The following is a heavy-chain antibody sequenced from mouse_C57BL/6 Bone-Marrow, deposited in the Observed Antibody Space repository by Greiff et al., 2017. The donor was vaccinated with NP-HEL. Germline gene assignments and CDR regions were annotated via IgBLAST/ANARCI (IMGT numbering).Heavy chain of an antibody. D-gene: IGHD1-1*01. CDR3: ARRVLRGAMDY. Sequence: VKLQQSGAELARPGASVKLSCKASGYTFTSYGISWVKQRTGQGLEWIGEIYPRSGNTYYNEKFKGQATLTADKSSSTAYMELRSLTSEDSAVYFCARRVLRGAMDYWGQGTSVTVSS. V-gene: IGHV1-81*01. J-gene: IGHJ4*01. CDR2: IYPRSGNT. CDR1: GYTFTSYG.